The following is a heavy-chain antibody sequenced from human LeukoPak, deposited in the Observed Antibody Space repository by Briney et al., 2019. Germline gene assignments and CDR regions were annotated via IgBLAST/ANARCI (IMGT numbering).Heavy chain of an antibody. J-gene: IGHJ4*02. CDR2: ISGSGGST. D-gene: IGHD2-2*01. V-gene: IGHV3-23*01. CDR1: GFTFSSYA. CDR3: AKAILTYCSSTSCYGGIDY. Sequence: GGSLRLSCAASGFTFSSYAMSWVRQAPGKGLEWVSAISGSGGSTYYADSVKGRFTISRDNSKNTLYLQMNSLRAEGTAVYYCAKAILTYCSSTSCYGGIDYWGQGTLVTVSS.